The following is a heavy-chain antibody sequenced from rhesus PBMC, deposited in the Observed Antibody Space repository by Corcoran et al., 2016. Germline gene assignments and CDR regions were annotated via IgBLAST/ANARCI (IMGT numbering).Heavy chain of an antibody. CDR2: TTPLGSKT. Sequence: QVQLVQSGAEVKKPGASVKLSCKASGYTFSIYAISWVRQVPGQGLEWRGGTTPLGSKTNYAGKFQGKVKITANTSTSTADMKLSSLESEDTAVYYGARERIAAAGTLDYWGQGVLVTVSS. D-gene: IGHD6-31*01. CDR1: GYTFSIYA. CDR3: ARERIAAAGTLDY. V-gene: IGHV1-151*01. J-gene: IGHJ4*01.